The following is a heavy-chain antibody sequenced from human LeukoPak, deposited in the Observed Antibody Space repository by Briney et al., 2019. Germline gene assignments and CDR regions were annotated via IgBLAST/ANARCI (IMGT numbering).Heavy chain of an antibody. V-gene: IGHV3-49*03. CDR1: GFTFGDYA. CDR3: AKDQQQLAYLFDY. Sequence: PGGSLRLSCTASGFTFGDYAMSWFRQAPGKGLEWVGFIRSKAYGGTTEYAASVKGRFTISRDDSKSIAYLQMNSLRAEDTAVYYCAKDQQQLAYLFDYWGQGALVTVSS. J-gene: IGHJ4*02. D-gene: IGHD1-1*01. CDR2: IRSKAYGGTT.